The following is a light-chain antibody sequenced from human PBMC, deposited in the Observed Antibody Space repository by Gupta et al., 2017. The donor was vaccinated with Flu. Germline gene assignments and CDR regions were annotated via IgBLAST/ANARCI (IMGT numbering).Light chain of an antibody. CDR3: QQYRT. CDR1: QTVSSAY. V-gene: IGKV3D-20*02. Sequence: EIVLTQSPATLSLSPGERATLSCRASQTVSSAYFAWYQQRPGQAPRLLIYDASSRAAGIPDRFSGSGSGTDFTLTISRLEPEDFAVYYCQQYRTFGQGTKVEIK. CDR2: DAS. J-gene: IGKJ1*01.